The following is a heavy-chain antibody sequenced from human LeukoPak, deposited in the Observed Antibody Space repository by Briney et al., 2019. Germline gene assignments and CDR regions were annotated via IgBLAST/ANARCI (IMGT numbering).Heavy chain of an antibody. Sequence: GASVKVSCKASGYTFTSYDINWVRQATGQGLEWMGWMNPNSGNTGYEQKFQGRVTMTRNTSISTAYMELSSLRSEDTAVYYCARGSGSYTLYYYYYYYMDVWGKGTTVTISS. D-gene: IGHD1-26*01. J-gene: IGHJ6*03. CDR1: GYTFTSYD. V-gene: IGHV1-8*01. CDR3: ARGSGSYTLYYYYYYYMDV. CDR2: MNPNSGNT.